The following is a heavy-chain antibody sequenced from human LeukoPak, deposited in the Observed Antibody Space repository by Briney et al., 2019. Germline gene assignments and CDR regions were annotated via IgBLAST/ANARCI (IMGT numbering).Heavy chain of an antibody. D-gene: IGHD3-22*01. CDR2: IWYDGSNK. V-gene: IGHV3-33*01. Sequence: SGGSLRLSCAASGFTFSSYGMHWVRQAPGKGLEWVAVIWYDGSNKYYADSVKGRFTISRDNSKNTLYLQMNSLRAEDTAVYYCAREARYDDSSGYYLGYWGQGTLVTVSS. CDR3: AREARYDDSSGYYLGY. J-gene: IGHJ4*02. CDR1: GFTFSSYG.